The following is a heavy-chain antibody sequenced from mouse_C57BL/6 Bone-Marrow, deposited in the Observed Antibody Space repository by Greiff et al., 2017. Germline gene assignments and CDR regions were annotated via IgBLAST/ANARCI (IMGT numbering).Heavy chain of an antibody. CDR3: AREDYYYGSSYYAMDY. CDR1: GYTFTSYW. Sequence: QVQLQQPGAELVKPGASVKLSCKASGYTFTSYWMHWVKQRPGQGLEWIGMIHPNSGSTNYNEKFKSKATLTVDKSSSTASMQLSSLTSEDSAVYYCAREDYYYGSSYYAMDYWGQGTSVTVSS. J-gene: IGHJ4*01. CDR2: IHPNSGST. D-gene: IGHD1-1*01. V-gene: IGHV1-64*01.